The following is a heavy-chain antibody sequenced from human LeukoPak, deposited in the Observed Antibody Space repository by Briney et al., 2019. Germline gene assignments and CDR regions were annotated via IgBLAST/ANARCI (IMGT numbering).Heavy chain of an antibody. CDR3: ARGLRRYDAFDI. CDR2: IYSGGST. CDR1: GFTVSSNY. V-gene: IGHV3-66*01. D-gene: IGHD4-17*01. Sequence: GGSLRLSCAASGFTVSSNYMSWVRQAPGKGLEWVSVIYSGGSTYYADSVKGRFTISRDNSENTLYLQMNSLRAEDTAVYYCARGLRRYDAFDIWGQGTMVTVSS. J-gene: IGHJ3*02.